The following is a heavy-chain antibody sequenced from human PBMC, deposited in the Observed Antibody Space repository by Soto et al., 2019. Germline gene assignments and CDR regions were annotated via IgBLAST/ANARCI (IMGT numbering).Heavy chain of an antibody. CDR3: ARASTTVTTLDY. CDR1: GGSISNYY. D-gene: IGHD4-17*01. CDR2: IYFTGSA. J-gene: IGHJ4*02. Sequence: SETLSLTCSLSGGSISNYYWTWIRQSPEKGLEFIGYIYFTGSANYNPSLKSRVTISVDRSKNQFSLKLSSVTAADTAVYYCARASTTVTTLDYWGQGTLVTVSS. V-gene: IGHV4-59*12.